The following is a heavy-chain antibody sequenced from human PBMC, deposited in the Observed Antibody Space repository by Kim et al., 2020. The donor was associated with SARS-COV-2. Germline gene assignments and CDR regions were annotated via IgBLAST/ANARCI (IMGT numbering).Heavy chain of an antibody. CDR2: ISWDGGST. V-gene: IGHV3-43D*03. CDR3: AKPPVGGYYYGMDV. CDR1: GFTFDDYA. D-gene: IGHD3-16*01. Sequence: GGSLRLSCAASGFTFDDYAMHWVRQAPGKGLEWVSLISWDGGSTNYADSVKGRFTISRDNSKNSLYLQMNSLRAEDTALYYCAKPPVGGYYYGMDVWGQGTTVTVSS. J-gene: IGHJ6*02.